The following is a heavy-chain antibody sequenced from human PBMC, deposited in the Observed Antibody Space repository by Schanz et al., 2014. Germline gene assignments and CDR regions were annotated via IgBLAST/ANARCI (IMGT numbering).Heavy chain of an antibody. CDR1: GGTFNSYT. CDR3: ARDRLECGAECYSVEVFEI. CDR2: IIPSLGLA. V-gene: IGHV1-69*08. D-gene: IGHD2-21*01. J-gene: IGHJ4*02. Sequence: QVQLVQSEAEVKKPGSSVKVSCKASGGTFNSYTISWVRQAPGQGLEWMGRIIPSLGLAKYEQKFQDKVTITADTSTTTAYMELSGLRSEDTAVYYCARDRLECGAECYSVEVFEIWGQGTLVIVSS.